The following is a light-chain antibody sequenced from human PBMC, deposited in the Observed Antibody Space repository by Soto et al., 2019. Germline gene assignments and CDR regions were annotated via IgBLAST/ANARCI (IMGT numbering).Light chain of an antibody. J-gene: IGKJ2*01. CDR2: GAS. V-gene: IGKV3-15*01. Sequence: EIVMTQSPATLSVSPGERATLSCRASQSVSSKFAWYQQKPGQAPRLLIYGASTRATGIPARFSGSGSGTEFTLTISSLQSEDFAIYYCQQYNNWYTFGQGTKLEIK. CDR1: QSVSSK. CDR3: QQYNNWYT.